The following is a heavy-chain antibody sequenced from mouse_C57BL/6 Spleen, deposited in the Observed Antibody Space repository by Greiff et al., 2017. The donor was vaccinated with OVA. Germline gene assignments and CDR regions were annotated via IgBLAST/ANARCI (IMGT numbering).Heavy chain of an antibody. V-gene: IGHV8-12*01. CDR3: ARSPNHLYGYDGGYYFDY. J-gene: IGHJ2*01. D-gene: IGHD2-2*01. CDR2: IYWDDDK. CDR1: GFSLSTSGMG. Sequence: QVTLKESGPGILQSSQTLSLTCSFSGFSLSTSGMGVSWIRQPSGKGLEWLAHIYWDDDKRYNPSLKRRLTISKDTSRNQVFLKITSVDTADTATYYCARSPNHLYGYDGGYYFDYWGQGTTLTVSS.